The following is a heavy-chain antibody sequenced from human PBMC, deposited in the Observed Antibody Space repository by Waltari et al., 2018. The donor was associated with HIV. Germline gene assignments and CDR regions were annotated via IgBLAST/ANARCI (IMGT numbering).Heavy chain of an antibody. CDR2: IKQDGSEK. V-gene: IGHV3-7*01. CDR3: ARIVYYGSGSYYSNAFDI. D-gene: IGHD3-10*01. Sequence: EVQLVESGGGLVQPGGSLRLSCAASGFTFSSYWMSWVRQAPGKGLEWVANIKQDGSEKYYVDSVKGRFTISRDNAKNSLYLQMNSLRAEDTAVYYCARIVYYGSGSYYSNAFDIWGQGTMVTVSS. J-gene: IGHJ3*02. CDR1: GFTFSSYW.